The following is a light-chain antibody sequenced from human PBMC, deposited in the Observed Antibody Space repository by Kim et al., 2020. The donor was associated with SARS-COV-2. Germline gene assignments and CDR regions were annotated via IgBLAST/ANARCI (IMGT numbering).Light chain of an antibody. Sequence: SPGERATLSGRASQSVSSYYLAWYQQKPGQAPRLLIYGASSRATGIPDRFSGSGSGTDFTLTITRLEPEDFAVYYCQQYSSSPATFGQGTKVDIK. CDR2: GAS. CDR1: QSVSSYY. V-gene: IGKV3-20*01. CDR3: QQYSSSPAT. J-gene: IGKJ1*01.